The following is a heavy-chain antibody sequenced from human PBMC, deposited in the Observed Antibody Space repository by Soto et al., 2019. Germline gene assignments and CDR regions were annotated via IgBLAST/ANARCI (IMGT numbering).Heavy chain of an antibody. CDR1: GFTFSSYA. J-gene: IGHJ4*02. CDR3: AKDLVSIFGVAPDY. Sequence: PGESLKISCAASGFTFSSYAMSWVRQAPGKGLEWVSAISGSGGSTDYADSVKGRFTISRDNSKNTLYLQMNSLRAEDTALYYCAKDLVSIFGVAPDYWGQGTLVTVSS. CDR2: ISGSGGST. V-gene: IGHV3-23*01. D-gene: IGHD3-3*01.